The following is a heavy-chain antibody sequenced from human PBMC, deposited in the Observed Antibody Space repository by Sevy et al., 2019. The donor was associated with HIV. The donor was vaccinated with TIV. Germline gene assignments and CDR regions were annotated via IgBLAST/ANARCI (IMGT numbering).Heavy chain of an antibody. CDR3: ARDGGSRGMDV. CDR2: IYNGGST. CDR1: GFTVSSNY. V-gene: IGHV3-66*02. Sequence: GGSLRLSCAASGFTVSSNYMNWVRQAPGKGLEWVSVIYNGGSTYYADSVKGRFTISRDNSKNTLYLQMNSLGAEDAAVYYCARDGGSRGMDVWGKGTTVTVSS. J-gene: IGHJ6*04. D-gene: IGHD6-13*01.